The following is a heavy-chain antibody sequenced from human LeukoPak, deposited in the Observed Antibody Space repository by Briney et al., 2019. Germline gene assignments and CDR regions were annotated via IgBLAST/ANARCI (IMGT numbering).Heavy chain of an antibody. J-gene: IGHJ5*02. CDR3: ARADGYSSWFVH. Sequence: SGGSLRPSCAASGFTVRSNYMTWVRQAPGKGLEWVSVMYSGDSTYYDDSVKGRFTISRDNSKNTLDLQMNSLRDEDTGVYYCARADGYSSWFVHWGQGTLVTVSS. CDR1: GFTVRSNY. D-gene: IGHD5-18*01. CDR2: MYSGDST. V-gene: IGHV3-53*01.